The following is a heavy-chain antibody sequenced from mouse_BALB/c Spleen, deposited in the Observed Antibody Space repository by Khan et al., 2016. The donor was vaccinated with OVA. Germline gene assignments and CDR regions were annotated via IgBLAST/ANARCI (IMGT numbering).Heavy chain of an antibody. V-gene: IGHV1-76*01. CDR1: GYTFTSYW. D-gene: IGHD3-2*01. J-gene: IGHJ3*01. Sequence: QVQLKESGAELVRPGASVKLSCKTSGYTFTSYWIHWVKQRSGQGLEWIARIYPGTGSTHYNEKFKGKATLTADKSSSIVYMQFSSLKSEDSAVYFCARPSDSSGSFFAYWGQGTLVTVSA. CDR3: ARPSDSSGSFFAY. CDR2: IYPGTGST.